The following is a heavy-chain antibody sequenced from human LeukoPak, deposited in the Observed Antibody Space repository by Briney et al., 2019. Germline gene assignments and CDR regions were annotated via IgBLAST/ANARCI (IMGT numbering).Heavy chain of an antibody. J-gene: IGHJ4*02. CDR1: GGSFSGYY. CDR3: AGSNGVGAEYYFDY. CDR2: INHSGST. D-gene: IGHD1-26*01. V-gene: IGHV4-34*01. Sequence: SETLSLTCAVYGGSFSGYYWSWIRQPPGKGLEWIGEINHSGSTNYNPSLKSRVTISVDTSKNQFSLKLNSVTAADTAVYYCAGSNGVGAEYYFDYWGQGTLVTVSS.